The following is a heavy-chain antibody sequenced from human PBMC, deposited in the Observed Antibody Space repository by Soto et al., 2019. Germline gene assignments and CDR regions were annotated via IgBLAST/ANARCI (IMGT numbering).Heavy chain of an antibody. CDR3: AKARCTTSNCYVPDY. J-gene: IGHJ4*02. Sequence: PGWSLRLSCAASGFSFSIYAMDWVRQAPGKGLEWVAAISYDGSNTYYADSVQGRFTISRDNPKNTLYLQMNSLRAEDTAVYYCAKARCTTSNCYVPDYWGQGTLVTVSS. D-gene: IGHD2-8*01. CDR1: GFSFSIYA. CDR2: ISYDGSNT. V-gene: IGHV3-30-3*01.